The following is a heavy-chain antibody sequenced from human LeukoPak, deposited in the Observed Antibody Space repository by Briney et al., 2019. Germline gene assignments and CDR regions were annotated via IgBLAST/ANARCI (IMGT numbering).Heavy chain of an antibody. CDR1: GSSINTSGYY. V-gene: IGHV4-39*01. CDR3: ARFFSAATWGYNWFDP. CDR2: IYYSGSR. D-gene: IGHD2-15*01. J-gene: IGHJ5*02. Sequence: SETLSLTCTVSGSSINTSGYYWVWIRQSPGKGLEWLGSIYYSGSRYVSPSLKGRDTISIDTSKNQFSLNLRSVTAADTAVYYCARFFSAATWGYNWFDPWGQGTLVTVSS.